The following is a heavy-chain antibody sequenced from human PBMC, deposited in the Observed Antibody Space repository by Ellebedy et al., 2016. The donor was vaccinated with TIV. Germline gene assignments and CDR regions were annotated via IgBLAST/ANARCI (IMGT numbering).Heavy chain of an antibody. CDR1: GFTFSSYA. CDR3: AREEDSSGYYYGY. J-gene: IGHJ4*02. Sequence: GGSLRLSXAASGFTFSSYAMHWVRQAPGKGLEWVAVISYDGSNKYYADSVKGRFTISRDNSKNTLYLQMNSLRAEDTAVYYCAREEDSSGYYYGYWGQGTLVTVSS. D-gene: IGHD3-22*01. CDR2: ISYDGSNK. V-gene: IGHV3-30-3*01.